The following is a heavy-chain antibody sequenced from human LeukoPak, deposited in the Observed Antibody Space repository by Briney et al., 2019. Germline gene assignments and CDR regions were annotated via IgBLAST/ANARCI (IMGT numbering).Heavy chain of an antibody. J-gene: IGHJ3*02. V-gene: IGHV3-21*01. Sequence: GGSLRLSCAASSFTFSNYSINWVRQAPGKGLEWVSSISSSSYSYIFYADSVKGRFTISRDNAKNSLYLQMNSLRAEDTAVYYCARDQGYYTGGSWYSDRGVDAFDIWGQGTMVAVSS. CDR2: ISSSSYSYI. CDR3: ARDQGYYTGGSWYSDRGVDAFDI. CDR1: SFTFSNYS. D-gene: IGHD2-15*01.